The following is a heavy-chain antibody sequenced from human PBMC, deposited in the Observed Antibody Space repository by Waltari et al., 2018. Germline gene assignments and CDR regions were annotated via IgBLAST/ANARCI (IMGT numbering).Heavy chain of an antibody. J-gene: IGHJ4*02. CDR2: ISTNTGTP. D-gene: IGHD5-18*01. V-gene: IGHV7-4-1*02. CDR3: ARGIQLWGRGSWYFDD. Sequence: QVQLVQSGYELKKPGASVKVSCKASGYIFTNYAMNWVRQAPGQGLEWMGWISTNTGTPTFAQGFTGRFVFSLDTSVSTAYLQISSLKAEDTAVYYCARGIQLWGRGSWYFDDWGQGTLVTVSS. CDR1: GYIFTNYA.